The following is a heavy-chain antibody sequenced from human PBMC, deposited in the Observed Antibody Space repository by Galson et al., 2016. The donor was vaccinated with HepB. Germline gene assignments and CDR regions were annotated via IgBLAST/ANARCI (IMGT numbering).Heavy chain of an antibody. CDR1: RFTFSRNA. CDR3: ARVGVAAAYDY. D-gene: IGHD6-13*01. V-gene: IGHV3-30-3*01. Sequence: SLRLSCAASRFTFSRNAMHWVRQAPGKGLDWVAAISYDGRDKYYADSVKGRFTISRDNSRNMVYLEMNSLRPADTAVYYCARVGVAAAYDYWGQGTLVTVSS. J-gene: IGHJ4*02. CDR2: ISYDGRDK.